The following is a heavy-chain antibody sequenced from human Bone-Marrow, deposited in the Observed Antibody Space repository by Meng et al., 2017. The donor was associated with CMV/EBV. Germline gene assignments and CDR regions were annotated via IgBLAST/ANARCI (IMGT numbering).Heavy chain of an antibody. CDR2: IIPIFGTA. V-gene: IGHV1-69*05. Sequence: SVKVSCKASGGTFSSYAISWVRQAPGQGLEWMGGIIPIFGTANYAQKFQGRVTITTDESTSTAYMELSSLRSEDTAVYYCARDSVRSITIFGVVGGWFEPWGQGNLVNVPS. CDR1: GGTFSSYA. D-gene: IGHD3-3*01. J-gene: IGHJ5*02. CDR3: ARDSVRSITIFGVVGGWFEP.